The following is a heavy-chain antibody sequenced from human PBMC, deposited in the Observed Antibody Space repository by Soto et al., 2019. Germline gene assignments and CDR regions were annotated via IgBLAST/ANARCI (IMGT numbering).Heavy chain of an antibody. Sequence: QVQLQESGPGLVKPSQTLSLTCTVSGGSISSGGYYWSWIRQHPGKGLEWIGYIYYSGSTFYNPSLKRRVTISVDTSKNPFSLKLSSVTAADTAVYYCARGREGYSVDYWGQGTLVTVSS. CDR2: IYYSGST. D-gene: IGHD5-18*01. CDR3: ARGREGYSVDY. CDR1: GGSISSGGYY. J-gene: IGHJ4*02. V-gene: IGHV4-31*03.